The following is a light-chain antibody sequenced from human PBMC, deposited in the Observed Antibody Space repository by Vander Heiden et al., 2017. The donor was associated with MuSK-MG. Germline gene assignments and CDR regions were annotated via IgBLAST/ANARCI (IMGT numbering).Light chain of an antibody. CDR2: KDS. V-gene: IGLV3-25*03. J-gene: IGLJ3*02. CDR1: ALPKQD. Sequence: SYDLTHPPSVSVSPGQTARSTCTGDALPKQDAYWYQQKPGQAPVLVIYKDSGRPSGIPERFSGSSSGTTVTLTISGVQAEDEADYYCQSADSSGTYIRVFGGGTKLT. CDR3: QSADSSGTYIRV.